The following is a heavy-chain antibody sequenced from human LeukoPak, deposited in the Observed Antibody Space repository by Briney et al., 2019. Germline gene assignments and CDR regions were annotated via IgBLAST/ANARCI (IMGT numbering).Heavy chain of an antibody. Sequence: GGSLRLSCAASGFTFSSYGMTWVRQAPGKGLEWVSYISSSSSTIYYADSVKGRFTISRDNAKNSLYLQMNSLRAEDTALYYCTRDPSNSGSYSRLDYWGQGTLVTVSS. CDR3: TRDPSNSGSYSRLDY. J-gene: IGHJ4*02. CDR2: ISSSSSTI. CDR1: GFTFSSYG. D-gene: IGHD1-26*01. V-gene: IGHV3-48*04.